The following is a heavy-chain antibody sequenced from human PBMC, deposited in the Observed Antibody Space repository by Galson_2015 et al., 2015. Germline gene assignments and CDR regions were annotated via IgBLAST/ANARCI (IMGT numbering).Heavy chain of an antibody. Sequence: SLRLSCAASGFAFSSYTMNWVRQAPGKGLEWVSSISSSSSNIYYADSVKGRFTISRDNAKNSLYLQMNSLRAEDTAVYFCAREGSSQWLSQDDFDVWGQGTMVTVSS. CDR2: ISSSSSNI. J-gene: IGHJ3*01. CDR1: GFAFSSYT. V-gene: IGHV3-21*01. CDR3: AREGSSQWLSQDDFDV. D-gene: IGHD6-19*01.